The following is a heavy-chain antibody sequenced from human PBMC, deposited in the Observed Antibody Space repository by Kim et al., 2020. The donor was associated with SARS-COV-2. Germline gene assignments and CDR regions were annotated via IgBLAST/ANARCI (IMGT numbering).Heavy chain of an antibody. J-gene: IGHJ4*02. CDR1: GFTFSSYG. CDR2: IWYDGSNK. V-gene: IGHV3-33*01. D-gene: IGHD4-17*01. CDR3: AREGGTVTTSLFDY. Sequence: GGSLRLSCAASGFTFSSYGMHWVRQAPGKGLEWVAAIWYDGSNKYYADSVKGRFTISRDNSKNTLYLQMNSLRAEDTAVYYCAREGGTVTTSLFDYWGQGTLVTVSS.